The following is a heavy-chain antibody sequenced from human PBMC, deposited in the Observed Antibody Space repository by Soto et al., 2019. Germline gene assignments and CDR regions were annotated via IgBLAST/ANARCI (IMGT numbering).Heavy chain of an antibody. Sequence: EVQLVESGGGLVKPGGSLRLSCAASGFTFDNAWMSWVRQAPGKGLEWVGRIKSKTDGGTADYAAPVKGRFTISIDDSKNTLFLQMNSLKTEDTAVYYCTTDRGHMYDFDYWGQGTLVPVSS. D-gene: IGHD2-8*01. CDR2: IKSKTDGGTA. CDR1: GFTFDNAW. V-gene: IGHV3-15*01. J-gene: IGHJ4*02. CDR3: TTDRGHMYDFDY.